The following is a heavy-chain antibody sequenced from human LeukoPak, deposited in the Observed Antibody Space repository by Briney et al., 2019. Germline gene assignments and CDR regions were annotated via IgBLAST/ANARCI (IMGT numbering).Heavy chain of an antibody. V-gene: IGHV4-39*07. CDR3: ARDGTLYDSSGYYIY. CDR2: IYYSGST. Sequence: PSETLSLTCTVSGGSISSSSYYWGWIRQPPGKGLEWIGSIYYSGSTYYNPSLKSRVTISVDTSKNQFSLKLSSVTAADTAVYYCARDGTLYDSSGYYIYWGQGTLVTVSS. CDR1: GGSISSSSYY. D-gene: IGHD3-22*01. J-gene: IGHJ4*02.